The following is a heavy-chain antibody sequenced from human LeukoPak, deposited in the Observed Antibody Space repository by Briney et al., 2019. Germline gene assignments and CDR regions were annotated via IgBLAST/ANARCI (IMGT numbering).Heavy chain of an antibody. J-gene: IGHJ6*02. CDR2: IIPILGMA. D-gene: IGHD4-4*01. Sequence: ASVKVSCKASGGTFSSYAISWVRQAPGQGLEWMGRIIPILGMANYAQKFQGRVTITADKSTSTAYMELSSLRSEDTAVYYCARGYSNQYYYYGMDVWGQGTTVTVSS. CDR3: ARGYSNQYYYYGMDV. V-gene: IGHV1-69*04. CDR1: GGTFSSYA.